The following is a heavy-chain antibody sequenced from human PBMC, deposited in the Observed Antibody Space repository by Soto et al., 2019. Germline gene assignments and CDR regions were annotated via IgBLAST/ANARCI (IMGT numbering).Heavy chain of an antibody. J-gene: IGHJ4*02. CDR1: GGSISSSSYY. CDR2: IYYSGST. D-gene: IGHD6-6*01. CDR3: ARGGRSSSPYYFDY. Sequence: SETLSLTCTVSGGSISSSSYYWGWIRQPPGKGLEWIGSIYYSGSTYYNPSLKSRVTISVDTSKNQFSLKLSSVTAADTAVYYCARGGRSSSPYYFDYWGQGTLVTVSS. V-gene: IGHV4-39*01.